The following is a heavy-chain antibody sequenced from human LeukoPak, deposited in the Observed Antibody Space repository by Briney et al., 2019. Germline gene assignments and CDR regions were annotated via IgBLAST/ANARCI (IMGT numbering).Heavy chain of an antibody. D-gene: IGHD1-26*01. V-gene: IGHV3-20*04. CDR2: INWNGGST. Sequence: GGSLRLSCAASGFTFSSYGMHWVRQAPGKGLEWVSGINWNGGSTGYADSVKGRFTISRDNAKNSLYLQMNSLRAEDTALYYCARVVVGATSAFDIWGQGTMVTVSS. CDR1: GFTFSSYG. CDR3: ARVVVGATSAFDI. J-gene: IGHJ3*02.